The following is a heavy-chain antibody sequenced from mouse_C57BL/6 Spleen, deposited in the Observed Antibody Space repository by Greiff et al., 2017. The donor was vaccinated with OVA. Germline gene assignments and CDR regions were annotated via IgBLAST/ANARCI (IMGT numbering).Heavy chain of an antibody. CDR3: ARYSITTVVALDY. J-gene: IGHJ2*01. Sequence: QVQLKQPGAELVKPGASVKLSCKASGYTFTSYWMHWVKQRPGRGLEWIGRIDPNSGGTKYNEKFKSKATLTVDKPSSTAYMQLSSLTSEDPAVYYCARYSITTVVALDYWGQGTTLTVSS. V-gene: IGHV1-72*01. D-gene: IGHD1-1*01. CDR1: GYTFTSYW. CDR2: IDPNSGGT.